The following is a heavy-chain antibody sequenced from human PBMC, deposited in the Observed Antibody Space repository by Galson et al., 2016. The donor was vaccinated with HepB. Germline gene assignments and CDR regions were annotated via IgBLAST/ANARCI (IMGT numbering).Heavy chain of an antibody. Sequence: CAISGDSVSSNSVAWNWIRQSPSRGLEWLGRTYYRSKWYNDYAVSGKSRITINPDQSKNQFSLQQNSVTPEDTAVYYCARDGGVSADSFDYWGQGTLVTVAS. CDR3: ARDGGVSADSFDY. V-gene: IGHV6-1*01. J-gene: IGHJ4*02. CDR2: TYYRSKWYN. D-gene: IGHD2-2*01. CDR1: GDSVSSNSVA.